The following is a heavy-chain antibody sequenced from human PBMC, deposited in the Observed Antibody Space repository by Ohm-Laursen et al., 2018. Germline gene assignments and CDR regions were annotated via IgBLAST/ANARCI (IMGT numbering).Heavy chain of an antibody. CDR1: GFSFSSYA. D-gene: IGHD6-13*01. CDR2: ISYSGGST. V-gene: IGHV3-23*01. CDR3: AKGSSWN. Sequence: LSLTCAASGFSFSSYAMSWVRQAPGKGLEWVSAISYSGGSTYYADSVKGRFTISRDNSKNTLYLQMNSLRAEDTAVYYCAKGSSWNWGQGTLVTVSS. J-gene: IGHJ4*02.